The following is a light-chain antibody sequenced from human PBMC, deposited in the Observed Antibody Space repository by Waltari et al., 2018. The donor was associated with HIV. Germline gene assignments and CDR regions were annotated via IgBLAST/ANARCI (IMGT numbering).Light chain of an antibody. V-gene: IGKV1-9*01. CDR2: AAS. CDR1: QGISNY. CDR3: QQLYSSPVT. Sequence: DIQLTQSPSFLSASVGDRVTLTCRPSQGISNYLAWYQHKPGSAPKLLIYAASSLQIGVPSRFSGSGSGTEFTLTISSLQAEDSATYYCQQLYSSPVTFGRGTRLEIK. J-gene: IGKJ5*01.